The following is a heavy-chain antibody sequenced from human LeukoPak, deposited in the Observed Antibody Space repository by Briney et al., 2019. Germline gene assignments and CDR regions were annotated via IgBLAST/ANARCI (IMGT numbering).Heavy chain of an antibody. Sequence: GGSLRLSCRGSGYSFTTYWIGWVRQMPGKGLEWMGIVYPGDSDTTYSPSFQGQVTISADKSISTAYLQWSSLKASDTAMYYCARLSRYYDSSGYLYGMDVWGQGTTVTVSS. V-gene: IGHV5-51*01. D-gene: IGHD3-22*01. J-gene: IGHJ6*02. CDR1: GYSFTTYW. CDR2: VYPGDSDT. CDR3: ARLSRYYDSSGYLYGMDV.